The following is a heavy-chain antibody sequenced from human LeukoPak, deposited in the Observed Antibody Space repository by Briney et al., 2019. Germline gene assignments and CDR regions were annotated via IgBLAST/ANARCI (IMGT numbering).Heavy chain of an antibody. V-gene: IGHV3-33*01. Sequence: PGRSLRLSCAASGFTFSNYGMHWVRQVPGKGLEWVALIWYDGSNKYYTDSVKGRLTISRDNSKDTLFLQMNSLRVEDTAAYYCAREGPRGNSQFDYWGQGTLVTVSP. CDR2: IWYDGSNK. D-gene: IGHD2/OR15-2a*01. CDR3: AREGPRGNSQFDY. CDR1: GFTFSNYG. J-gene: IGHJ4*02.